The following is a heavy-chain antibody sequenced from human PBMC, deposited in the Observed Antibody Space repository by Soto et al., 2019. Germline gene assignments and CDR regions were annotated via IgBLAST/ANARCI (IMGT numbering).Heavy chain of an antibody. J-gene: IGHJ6*02. CDR3: ARDLTRLGYYYCYGMDV. D-gene: IGHD6-19*01. CDR1: GFTFSSYA. Sequence: QVQLVESGGGVVQPGRSLRLSCAASGFTFSSYAMHWVRQAPGKGLEWVAVISYDGSNKYYADSVKGRFTISRDNSKNTLYLQMNSLRAEDTAVSYCARDLTRLGYYYCYGMDVWGQVTTVTVCS. CDR2: ISYDGSNK. V-gene: IGHV3-30-3*01.